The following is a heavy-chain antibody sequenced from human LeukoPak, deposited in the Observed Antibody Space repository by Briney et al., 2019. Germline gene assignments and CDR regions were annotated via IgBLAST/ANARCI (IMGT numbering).Heavy chain of an antibody. CDR3: ARGEGIAAAKY. V-gene: IGHV5-51*01. D-gene: IGHD6-13*01. CDR1: GYRFTTYW. J-gene: IGHJ4*02. CDR2: IYPGDSDT. Sequence: PGESLKTTCQGSGYRFTTYWIGGVRQIPGKGLGWMGSIYPGDSDTRYSPSFQGQVTISADKSVSTAYLQWSSLKASDTAMYYCARGEGIAAAKYWGQGTLVTVSS.